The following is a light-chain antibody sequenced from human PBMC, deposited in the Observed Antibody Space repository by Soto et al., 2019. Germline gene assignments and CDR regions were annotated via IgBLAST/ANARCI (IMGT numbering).Light chain of an antibody. CDR1: QSVSSN. CDR2: GAS. V-gene: IGKV3-15*01. J-gene: IGKJ5*01. CDR3: QQYNNWPPIT. Sequence: EIVMTQSPATLSVSPGERATLSCRASQSVSSNLAWYQQKPGQAPRLLIYGASTTATGIPARFSGSGSGTDFALTISSLQSEDFAVYYCQQYNNWPPITFGQGTRLEIK.